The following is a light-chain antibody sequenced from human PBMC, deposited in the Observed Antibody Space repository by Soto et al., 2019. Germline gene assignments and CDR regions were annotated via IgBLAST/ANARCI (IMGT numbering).Light chain of an antibody. CDR3: QQRGNWPPTWT. J-gene: IGKJ1*01. V-gene: IGKV3-11*01. CDR1: QSFNSY. Sequence: DIVLTQSPATLSLSPGERATLSCKAIQSFNSYLAWYQQKPGQAPRLLIYDASNRATGIPARFSGSGSGTDFTLTISSLETEDFQVYYCQQRGNWPPTWTFGQGTKVDIK. CDR2: DAS.